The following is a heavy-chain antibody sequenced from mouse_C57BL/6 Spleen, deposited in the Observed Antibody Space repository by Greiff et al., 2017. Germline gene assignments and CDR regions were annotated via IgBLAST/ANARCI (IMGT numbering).Heavy chain of an antibody. J-gene: IGHJ1*03. CDR1: GYTFTSYD. CDR2: IYPRDGST. D-gene: IGHD1-1*01. V-gene: IGHV1-85*01. Sequence: QVQLQQSGPELVKPGASVKLSCKASGYTFTSYDINWVKQRPGQGLEWIGWIYPRDGSTKYNEKFKGKATLTVDTSSSTAYMELHSLTSEDSAVYFCARKTYYYGSPYWYFDVWGTGTTVTVSS. CDR3: ARKTYYYGSPYWYFDV.